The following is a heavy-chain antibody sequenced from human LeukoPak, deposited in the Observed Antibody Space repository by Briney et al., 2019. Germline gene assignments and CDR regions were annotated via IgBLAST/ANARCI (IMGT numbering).Heavy chain of an antibody. Sequence: ASVKVSCKASGYTFTGYYMHWVRQAPGQGLEWMGWINPNSGGTNNAQKFQGRVTMTRDTSISTAYMELSRLRSDDTAVYYCARDAGYRSSTSCYSAAISYYFDYWGQGTLVTVSS. V-gene: IGHV1-2*02. CDR2: INPNSGGT. CDR3: ARDAGYRSSTSCYSAAISYYFDY. J-gene: IGHJ4*02. CDR1: GYTFTGYY. D-gene: IGHD2-2*01.